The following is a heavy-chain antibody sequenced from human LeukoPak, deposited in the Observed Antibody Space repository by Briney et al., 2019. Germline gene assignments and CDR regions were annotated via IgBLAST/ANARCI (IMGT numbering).Heavy chain of an antibody. CDR1: EYSLTNYW. CDR2: IYPGDSDT. CDR3: ARYDGAYYGMDV. J-gene: IGHJ6*02. V-gene: IGHV5-51*01. D-gene: IGHD3-3*01. Sequence: GESLKISCKGSEYSLTNYWIAWVRQMPGKGLDWMGIIYPGDSDTRYSPSFQGQVTISAGNSISTAYLQWSSLKASDTAMYYCARYDGAYYGMDVWGQGTTVTVSS.